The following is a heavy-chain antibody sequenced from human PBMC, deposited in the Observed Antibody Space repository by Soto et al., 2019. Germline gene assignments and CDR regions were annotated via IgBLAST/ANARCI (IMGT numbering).Heavy chain of an antibody. CDR1: GFTFSSYA. CDR3: ARYNRGPRFFYFDF. J-gene: IGHJ4*02. CDR2: ISYDGSNK. Sequence: QVQLVESGGGVVQPGRSLRLSCAASGFTFSSYAMHWVRQAPGKGLEWVAVISYDGSNKYYADSVKGRFTISRDNSKNTLYLQMNSLRAEDTAVYFCARYNRGPRFFYFDFWGPGVLVTVSS. D-gene: IGHD1-1*01. V-gene: IGHV3-30-3*01.